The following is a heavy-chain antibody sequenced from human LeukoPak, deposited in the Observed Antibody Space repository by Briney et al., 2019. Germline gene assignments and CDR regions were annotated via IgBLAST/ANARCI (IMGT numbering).Heavy chain of an antibody. D-gene: IGHD6-13*01. CDR3: ARPRGAAAGTFGFDP. CDR1: GFTFTSYV. Sequence: PGGSLRLPCAASGFTFTSYVMHWVRQAPGKGLQWVALISYDGSNKYYADSVKGRFTISRDNSKNTLYLQMNSLRAEDTAVYYCARPRGAAAGTFGFDPWGQGTLVTVSS. V-gene: IGHV3-30*03. J-gene: IGHJ5*02. CDR2: ISYDGSNK.